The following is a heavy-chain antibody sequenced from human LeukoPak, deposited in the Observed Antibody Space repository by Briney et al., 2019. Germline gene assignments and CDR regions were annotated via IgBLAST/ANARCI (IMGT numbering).Heavy chain of an antibody. CDR3: ARVLFGSGSSWAGYYFDY. Sequence: SETLSLTCAVSGGSISSNSYYWGWIRQPPVKGLQWIGSFYDSGSTYYDPSLKSRVTISVDTSKNQFSLKLTSVTAADTAVYYCARVLFGSGSSWAGYYFDYWGQGTLVTVSS. CDR1: GGSISSNSYY. J-gene: IGHJ4*02. V-gene: IGHV4-39*07. D-gene: IGHD3-10*01. CDR2: FYDSGST.